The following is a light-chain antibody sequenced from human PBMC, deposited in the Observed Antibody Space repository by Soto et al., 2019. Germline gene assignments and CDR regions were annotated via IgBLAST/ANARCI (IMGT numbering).Light chain of an antibody. CDR1: QRINND. J-gene: IGKJ1*01. CDR2: DVS. Sequence: DIQMTQSPSSLSASVGDRVTITCRASQRINNDLSWYQQKPGRAPKLLIYDVSTLQSGVPTRFSASASGTDFPLTISSLQPEDFATYYCQQTYSLPLTFGQGTKVQIK. CDR3: QQTYSLPLT. V-gene: IGKV1-39*01.